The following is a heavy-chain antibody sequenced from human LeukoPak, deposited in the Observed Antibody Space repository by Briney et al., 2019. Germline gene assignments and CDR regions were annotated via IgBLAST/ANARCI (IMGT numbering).Heavy chain of an antibody. Sequence: PSETLSLTCTVSGGSLSSGGYYWSWIRQHPGKGLEWIGYIYYSGSTYYNPSLKSRVTISVDTSKNQFSLKLSSVTAADTAVYYCARVLLRSNVGWWELLGWYFDLWGRGTLVTVSS. CDR2: IYYSGST. D-gene: IGHD1-26*01. J-gene: IGHJ2*01. CDR3: ARVLLRSNVGWWELLGWYFDL. CDR1: GGSLSSGGYY. V-gene: IGHV4-31*03.